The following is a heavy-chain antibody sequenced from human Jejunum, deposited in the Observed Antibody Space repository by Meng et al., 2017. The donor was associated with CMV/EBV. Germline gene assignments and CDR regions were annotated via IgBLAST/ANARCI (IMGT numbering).Heavy chain of an antibody. D-gene: IGHD3-10*01. J-gene: IGHJ4*02. CDR2: IRNKTYGGTA. CDR1: YA. V-gene: IGHV3-49*04. CDR3: TRHTYYFGSGSYYKDQFDY. Sequence: YAMTWARQAPGKGLEWVGFIRNKTYGGTAEHAASVKGRFTISRDDSKSIAYLQMNSLKTEDTAVYFCTRHTYYFGSGSYYKDQFDYWGQGTLVTVSS.